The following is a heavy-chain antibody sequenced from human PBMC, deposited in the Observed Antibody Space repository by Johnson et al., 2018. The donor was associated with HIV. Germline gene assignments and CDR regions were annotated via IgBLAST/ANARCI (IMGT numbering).Heavy chain of an antibody. CDR2: IYTGGST. D-gene: IGHD2-2*01. CDR3: ARRSITSDGFDI. J-gene: IGHJ3*02. CDR1: EFTVRINY. V-gene: IGHV3-66*04. Sequence: VQLVESGGGLVQPGGSVRLSCAASEFTVRINYMHWVRQAPGKGLEWVSVIYTGGSTYYADSVKGRFTISRDNAKNSLYLQMKSLRAEDTALYYCARRSITSDGFDIWGQGTMVTVSS.